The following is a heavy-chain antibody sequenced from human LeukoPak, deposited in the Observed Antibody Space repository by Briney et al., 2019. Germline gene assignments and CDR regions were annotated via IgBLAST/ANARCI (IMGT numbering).Heavy chain of an antibody. CDR2: IYTSGST. CDR3: ARNDILTGYSPFDY. J-gene: IGHJ4*02. Sequence: SETLSLTCTVSGGSISSYYWSWIRQPAGKGLEWIGRIYTSGSTNYNPSLKSRVTMSVDTSKNQFSLKLSSVTAADTALYYCARNDILTGYSPFDYWGQGTLVTVSS. CDR1: GGSISSYY. D-gene: IGHD3-9*01. V-gene: IGHV4-4*07.